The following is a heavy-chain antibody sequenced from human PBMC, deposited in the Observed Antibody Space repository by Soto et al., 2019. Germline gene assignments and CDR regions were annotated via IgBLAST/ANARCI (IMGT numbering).Heavy chain of an antibody. D-gene: IGHD6-19*01. CDR2: IWCDGSKK. CDR3: ASAGITPLTGYSSGWYLGY. V-gene: IGHV3-33*01. J-gene: IGHJ4*02. Sequence: QVQLVESGGGVVQPGRSLRLSCAASGFTFSSYGMHWVRQAPGKGLEWVAVIWCDGSKKYCADSVKGRFTISRDNSKNTLYEQMNSLRAEDTAVYYCASAGITPLTGYSSGWYLGYWGQGTLVTVSS. CDR1: GFTFSSYG.